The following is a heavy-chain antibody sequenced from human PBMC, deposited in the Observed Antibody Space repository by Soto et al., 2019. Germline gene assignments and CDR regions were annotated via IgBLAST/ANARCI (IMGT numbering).Heavy chain of an antibody. V-gene: IGHV4-31*03. CDR1: GGSISSGGYY. CDR2: IYYSGST. Sequence: QVQLQESGPGLVKPSQTLSLTCTVSGGSISSGGYYWSWIRQHPGKGLEWIGYIYYSGSTYYNPSLKSRVNMSVDTSENQFSLKLSSVAAADTAVYYCAREGGGLAAAGIKNVIDYWGQGTLVTVSS. J-gene: IGHJ4*02. D-gene: IGHD6-13*01. CDR3: AREGGGLAAAGIKNVIDY.